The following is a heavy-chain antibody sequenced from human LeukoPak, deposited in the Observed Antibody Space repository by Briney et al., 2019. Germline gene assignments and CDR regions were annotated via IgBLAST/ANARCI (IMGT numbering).Heavy chain of an antibody. CDR1: GYTFTSYD. D-gene: IGHD6-13*01. CDR2: INPSGGST. Sequence: GASVKVSCKASGYTFTSYDMHWVRQAPGQGLEWMGIINPSGGSTSYAQKFQGRVTMTRDMSTSTVYMELSSLRSEDTAVYYCARDLGAAAAGGRLDFWGQGTLVTVSS. CDR3: ARDLGAAAAGGRLDF. J-gene: IGHJ4*02. V-gene: IGHV1-46*01.